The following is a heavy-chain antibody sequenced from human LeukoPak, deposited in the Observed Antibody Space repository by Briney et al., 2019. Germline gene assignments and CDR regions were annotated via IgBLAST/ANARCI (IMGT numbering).Heavy chain of an antibody. V-gene: IGHV4-34*01. Sequence: SETLSLTCAVYGGSFSGYYWSWIRQPPGKGLEWIGSIYYSGSTYYNPSLKSRVTISVDTSKNQFSLKLSSVTAADTAVYYCVSYCSSTSCYGDDAFDIWGQGTTVTVSS. J-gene: IGHJ3*02. CDR3: VSYCSSTSCYGDDAFDI. D-gene: IGHD2-2*01. CDR2: IYYSGST. CDR1: GGSFSGYY.